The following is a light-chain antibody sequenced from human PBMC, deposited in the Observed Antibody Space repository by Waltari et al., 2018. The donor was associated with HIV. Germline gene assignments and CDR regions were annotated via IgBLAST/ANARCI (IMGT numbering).Light chain of an antibody. CDR1: SSHIGTYNI. V-gene: IGLV2-23*02. CDR3: CSYAGSSTLV. J-gene: IGLJ3*02. Sequence: QSALTQPASVSGSPGQSITISCTGPSSHIGTYNIAPWHQQHPGKAPKTLIYEVSQRPSGVSNRFSGSKSGNTASLTISGLQAEDEADYYCCSYAGSSTLVFGGGTKVTVL. CDR2: EVS.